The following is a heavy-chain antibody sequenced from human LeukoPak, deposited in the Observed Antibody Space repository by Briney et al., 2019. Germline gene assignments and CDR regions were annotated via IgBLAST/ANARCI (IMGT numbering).Heavy chain of an antibody. CDR2: IKSKADGETT. Sequence: PGGSLRLSCAASRFTFSNAWMNWVRQAPGKGLEWVGRIKSKADGETTDYAAPVKGRFTISRDDSNNMVYLQMNSLKIEDTAVYYCAIDEPNYAPYDFDDWGQGSLVTVSS. CDR3: AIDEPNYAPYDFDD. J-gene: IGHJ4*02. CDR1: RFTFSNAW. V-gene: IGHV3-15*01. D-gene: IGHD4/OR15-4a*01.